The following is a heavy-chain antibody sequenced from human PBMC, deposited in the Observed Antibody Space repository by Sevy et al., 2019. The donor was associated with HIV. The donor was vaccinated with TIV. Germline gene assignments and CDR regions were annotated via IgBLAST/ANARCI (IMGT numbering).Heavy chain of an antibody. CDR3: ARDAMRVGNSNYYYGMDV. CDR1: GFTLSPYS. D-gene: IGHD2-2*01. CDR2: ISSSSNII. J-gene: IGHJ6*02. Sequence: GGSLRLSCAASGFTLSPYSMEWVRQAPGKGLEWVSHISSSSNIIYYADSVKGRFTVSRDNAKNSWYLRMDSLRDEDTAVYYCARDAMRVGNSNYYYGMDVWGQGTTVTVSS. V-gene: IGHV3-48*02.